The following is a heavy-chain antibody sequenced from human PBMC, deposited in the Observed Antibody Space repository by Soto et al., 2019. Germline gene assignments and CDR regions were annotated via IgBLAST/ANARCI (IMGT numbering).Heavy chain of an antibody. Sequence: SSVKVSCKAPGDTIIYYAITWVRQAPGQGLEWVGRIAPVLRTTSYAQKFRSRVKITVDASTSTVFMDLRSLRSEDTGVYFCARATVIPFQADYWG. CDR1: GDTIIYYA. CDR3: ARATVIPFQADY. CDR2: IAPVLRTT. V-gene: IGHV1-69*13. D-gene: IGHD3-16*02. J-gene: IGHJ4*01.